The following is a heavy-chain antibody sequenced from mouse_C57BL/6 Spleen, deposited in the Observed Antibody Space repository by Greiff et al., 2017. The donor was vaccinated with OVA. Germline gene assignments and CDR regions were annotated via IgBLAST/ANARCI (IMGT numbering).Heavy chain of an antibody. J-gene: IGHJ4*01. Sequence: VQLQQPGAELVRPGSSVKLSCKASGYTFTSYWMDWVKQRPGQGLEWIGNIYPSASETHYNQKFKDKATLTVDKSSSTAYMQLSSLTSEDSAVYYCARSGWLLRGAMDYWGQGTSVTVSS. CDR2: IYPSASET. D-gene: IGHD2-3*01. CDR3: ARSGWLLRGAMDY. CDR1: GYTFTSYW. V-gene: IGHV1-61*01.